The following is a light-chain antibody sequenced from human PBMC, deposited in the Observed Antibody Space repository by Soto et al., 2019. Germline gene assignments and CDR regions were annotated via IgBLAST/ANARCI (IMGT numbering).Light chain of an antibody. CDR1: QSVSRSY. V-gene: IGKV3-20*01. CDR3: QQYGDSATWT. J-gene: IGKJ1*01. CDR2: GAS. Sequence: TVLTHYPSTMPLSEGERDTVYYRVVQSVSRSYLAWYQQKPGQAPRLLIYGASSRATGIPDRFSGSGSGTDFTLTISRLVPEDFAVYYCQQYGDSATWTFGQGTEVDIK.